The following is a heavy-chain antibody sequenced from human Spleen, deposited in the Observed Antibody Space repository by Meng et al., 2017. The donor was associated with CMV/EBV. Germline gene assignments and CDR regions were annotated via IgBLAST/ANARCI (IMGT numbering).Heavy chain of an antibody. CDR1: GFTFSRYW. CDR2: INSDGSST. Sequence: GGSLRLSCAASGFTFSRYWMHWVRQAPGKGLVWVSRINSDGSSTSYADSVKGRFTISRDNAKNTLYLQMNSLRAEDTAVYYCARDPDYGDYLEDYYYGMDVWGQGTTVTVSS. CDR3: ARDPDYGDYLEDYYYGMDV. D-gene: IGHD4-17*01. V-gene: IGHV3-74*01. J-gene: IGHJ6*02.